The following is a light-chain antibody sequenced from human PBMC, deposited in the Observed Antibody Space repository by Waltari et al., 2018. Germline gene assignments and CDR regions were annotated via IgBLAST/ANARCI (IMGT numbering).Light chain of an antibody. J-gene: IGLJ2*01. CDR3: QSFDNMLSGGVV. CDR2: GNN. CDR1: THNIGAGHA. Sequence: QSVLTQPPSVSGTPGQRATISCTVSTHNIGAGHAVHRYQHLPGPAPKLLIYGNNNRPAGVPDRFSGSKSGTSASLAITGLQADDEADYFCQSFDNMLSGGVVFGGGTKLAVL. V-gene: IGLV1-40*01.